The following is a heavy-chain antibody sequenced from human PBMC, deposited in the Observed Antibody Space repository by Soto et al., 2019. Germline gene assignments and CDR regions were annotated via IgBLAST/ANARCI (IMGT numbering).Heavy chain of an antibody. Sequence: GGSLRLSCAASGFTVSSNYMSWVRQAPGKGLEWVSLIYSGGSTFYADSVKGRFTISRDDSKNTLFLQMNSLRAEDTAVYYCAKGGYCSGDSCYSVTNYWGQGTLVTVSS. CDR3: AKGGYCSGDSCYSVTNY. CDR2: IYSGGST. V-gene: IGHV3-53*01. CDR1: GFTVSSNY. D-gene: IGHD2-15*01. J-gene: IGHJ4*02.